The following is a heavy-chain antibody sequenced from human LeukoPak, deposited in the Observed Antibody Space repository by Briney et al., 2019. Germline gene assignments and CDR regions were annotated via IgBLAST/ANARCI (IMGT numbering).Heavy chain of an antibody. CDR2: ISNDGSNQ. CDR1: GFTSSNYA. D-gene: IGHD2-15*01. CDR3: AKGEGGYYPYFYGLDV. Sequence: PGKSLRLSCAASGFTSSNYAIHWVRQAPGKGLEWVAVISNDGSNQYYADSVKGRFTISRDNSKNTLYLQMNSLSAEDTAVYCCAKGEGGYYPYFYGLDVWGQGTTVTVSS. J-gene: IGHJ6*02. V-gene: IGHV3-30*04.